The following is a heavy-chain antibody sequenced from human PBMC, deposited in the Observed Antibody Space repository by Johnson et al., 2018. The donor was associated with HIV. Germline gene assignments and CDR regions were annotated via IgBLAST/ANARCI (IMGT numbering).Heavy chain of an antibody. V-gene: IGHV3-66*01. CDR1: GFAVSGYY. Sequence: VQLVESGGGLVRPGGSLRLSCVASGFAVSGYYMSWVRQAPGKGLEWVSVLFSGDTTYYADSVNGRFTLSRDNSKNTLYLQVNSRRTEDTALYYCAKEVATRGIVGARGAFDSWGQGTMVTVSS. D-gene: IGHD1-26*01. CDR2: LFSGDTT. J-gene: IGHJ3*02. CDR3: AKEVATRGIVGARGAFDS.